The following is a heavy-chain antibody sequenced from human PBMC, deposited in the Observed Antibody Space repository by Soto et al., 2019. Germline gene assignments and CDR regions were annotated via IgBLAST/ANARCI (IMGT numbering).Heavy chain of an antibody. CDR2: IYYSGST. D-gene: IGHD2-15*01. Sequence: QVQLQESGPGLVKPSETLSLTCTVSGGSISSYYWSWIRQPPGKGREWIGYIYYSGSTNYNPSLKSRVTISVDPSKNQFSLRLSSVPAADPAVYYCARYALGYCSGGSCYCGWLDPWGQGTLVTGSS. CDR1: GGSISSYY. V-gene: IGHV4-59*01. J-gene: IGHJ5*02. CDR3: ARYALGYCSGGSCYCGWLDP.